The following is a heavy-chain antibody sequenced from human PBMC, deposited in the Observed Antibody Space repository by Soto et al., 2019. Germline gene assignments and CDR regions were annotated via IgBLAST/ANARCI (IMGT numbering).Heavy chain of an antibody. CDR1: GGSISSYY. CDR2: IYYSGST. Sequence: SATLSLTCTVSGGSISSYYWSWIRQPPGKGLEWIGYIYYSGSTNYNPSLKSRVTISVDTSKNQFSLKLSSVTAADTAVYYCARDSSITGTTPFDYWGQGTLVTVSS. J-gene: IGHJ4*02. CDR3: ARDSSITGTTPFDY. D-gene: IGHD1-7*01. V-gene: IGHV4-59*01.